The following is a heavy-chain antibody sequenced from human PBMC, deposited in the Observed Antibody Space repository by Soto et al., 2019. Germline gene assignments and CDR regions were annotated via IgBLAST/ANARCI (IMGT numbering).Heavy chain of an antibody. CDR3: SGGVGDAF. Sequence: EVHLVESGGGLVQTGGSLRLSCAIFESTVSRDWMNWVRQAPGKGLEWVAHINQDGSEKYYVDCVKGRFTISRDNAKKSLYLQMTRLRPADTAMYYCSGGVGDAFWGQGTLVTVSS. CDR1: ESTVSRDW. CDR2: INQDGSEK. D-gene: IGHD1-26*01. J-gene: IGHJ4*02. V-gene: IGHV3-7*04.